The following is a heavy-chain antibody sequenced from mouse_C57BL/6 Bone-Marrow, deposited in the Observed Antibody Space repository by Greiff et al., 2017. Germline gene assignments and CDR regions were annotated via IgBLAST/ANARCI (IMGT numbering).Heavy chain of an antibody. CDR3: ARKGWLPYAMDY. V-gene: IGHV1-61*01. CDR2: IYPSDSET. CDR1: GYTFTSYG. Sequence: QVQLQQSGAELARPGASVKLSCKASGYTFTSYGISWVKQRPGQGLEWIGNIYPSDSETHYNQKFKDKATLTVDKSSSTAYMQLSSLTSEDSAVYYCARKGWLPYAMDYWGQGTSVTVSS. D-gene: IGHD2-3*01. J-gene: IGHJ4*01.